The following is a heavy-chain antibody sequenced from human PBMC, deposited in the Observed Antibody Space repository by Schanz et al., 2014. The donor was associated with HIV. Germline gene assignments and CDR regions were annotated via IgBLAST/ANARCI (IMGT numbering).Heavy chain of an antibody. J-gene: IGHJ4*02. CDR2: IIPNFDTP. V-gene: IGHV1-69*06. D-gene: IGHD2-21*02. CDR1: GGTFISYA. CDR3: ARTYTGDWSTGAD. Sequence: QVQLVQSGAEVKKPGSSVRVSCKASGGTFISYAVSWVRQAPGQGLEWMGGIIPNFDTPKYAQKFQGRVTITADKSTSTAYMELSSLRSEDTAVYYCARTYTGDWSTGADWGQGTLVTVSS.